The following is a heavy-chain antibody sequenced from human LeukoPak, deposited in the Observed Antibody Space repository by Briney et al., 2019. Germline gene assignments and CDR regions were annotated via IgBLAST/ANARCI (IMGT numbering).Heavy chain of an antibody. J-gene: IGHJ4*02. Sequence: GGSLRLSCAASGFTFSSYWMSWVRQAPGKGLEWVANIKQDGSEKYYADSVKGRFTISRDNAKNSLYLQMNSLRAEDTAVYYCARGGILWFGESFDYWGQGTLVTVSS. V-gene: IGHV3-7*01. CDR2: IKQDGSEK. CDR1: GFTFSSYW. D-gene: IGHD3-10*01. CDR3: ARGGILWFGESFDY.